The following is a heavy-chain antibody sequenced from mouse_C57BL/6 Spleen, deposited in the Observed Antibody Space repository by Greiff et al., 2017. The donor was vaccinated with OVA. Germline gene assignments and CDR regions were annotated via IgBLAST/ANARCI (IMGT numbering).Heavy chain of an antibody. J-gene: IGHJ3*01. CDR1: GYTFTDYE. CDR2: IDPETGGT. V-gene: IGHV1-15*01. Sequence: VQLQQSGAELVRPGASVTLSCKASGYTFTDYEMHWVKQTPVHGLEWIGAIDPETGGTAYNQKFKGKAILTADKSSSTAYMELRSLTSEDSAVYYCTRKGIYYDYGFAYWGQGTLVTVSA. CDR3: TRKGIYYDYGFAY. D-gene: IGHD2-4*01.